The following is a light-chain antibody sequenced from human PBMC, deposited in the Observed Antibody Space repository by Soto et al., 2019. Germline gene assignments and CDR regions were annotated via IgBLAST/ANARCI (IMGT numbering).Light chain of an antibody. CDR3: MQGTRWPPT. J-gene: IGKJ1*01. CDR2: KVS. CDR1: VSLVHDDGNTY. Sequence: VVMTYSPLSLPVTLGQPASISCRSSVSLVHDDGNTYLNWFQQRPGQSPRRLNYKVSNRGSGVSDRFSVSGSGRNFTLKISRLEAGDLVGYYYMQGTRWPPTFGQGPKVDIK. V-gene: IGKV2-30*02.